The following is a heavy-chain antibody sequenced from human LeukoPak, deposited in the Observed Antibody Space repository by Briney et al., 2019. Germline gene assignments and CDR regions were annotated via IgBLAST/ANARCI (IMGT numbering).Heavy chain of an antibody. CDR3: ARISPYSSGRDY. D-gene: IGHD6-25*01. V-gene: IGHV1-8*03. Sequence: ASVKVSCKASGYTFTSYDINRVRQATGQGLEWMGWMNPNSGNTGYAQKFQGRVTITRNTSISTAYMELSSLRSEDTAVYYCARISPYSSGRDYWGQGTLVTVSS. CDR2: MNPNSGNT. CDR1: GYTFTSYD. J-gene: IGHJ4*02.